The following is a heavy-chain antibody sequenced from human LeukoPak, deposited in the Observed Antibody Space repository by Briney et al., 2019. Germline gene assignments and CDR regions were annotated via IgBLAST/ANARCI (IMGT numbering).Heavy chain of an antibody. CDR2: IIPIFGTP. V-gene: IGHV1-69*13. CDR3: ARAYMTATRHFDS. Sequence: ASVKVSCKASGGTFSSYAISWVRQAPGQGLEWMGGIIPIFGTPHYAQKFQDRVTITADASTSTAYMELSSLRSEDTAVYYCARAYMTATRHFDSWGQGTLVTVSS. J-gene: IGHJ4*02. CDR1: GGTFSSYA. D-gene: IGHD2-21*02.